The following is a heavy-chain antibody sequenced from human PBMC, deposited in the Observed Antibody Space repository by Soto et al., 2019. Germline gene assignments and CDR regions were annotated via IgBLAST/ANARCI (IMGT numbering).Heavy chain of an antibody. CDR2: ISGSGGST. J-gene: IGHJ4*02. CDR3: AKEEGFLVGADPVGY. D-gene: IGHD1-26*01. CDR1: GFTFSSYA. Sequence: GGSLRLSXAASGFTFSSYAMSWVRQAPGKGLEWVSAISGSGGSTYYADSVKGRFTISRDNSKNTLYLQMNSLRAEDTAVYYCAKEEGFLVGADPVGYWGQGTLVTVSS. V-gene: IGHV3-23*01.